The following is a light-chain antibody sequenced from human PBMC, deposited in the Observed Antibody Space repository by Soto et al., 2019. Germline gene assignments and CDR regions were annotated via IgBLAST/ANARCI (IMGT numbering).Light chain of an antibody. CDR3: MQAVQTPPT. CDR2: LGS. Sequence: DIVMTQSPLSLPVTPGEPASISCRSSQSLLHSNGYNYLDWYLQRPGQSPQLLIYLGSNRASGVPDRFFGSGLGTDFTLKISRVEAEDVGVYYCMQAVQTPPTFGQGTKVEIK. J-gene: IGKJ1*01. V-gene: IGKV2-28*01. CDR1: QSLLHSNGYNY.